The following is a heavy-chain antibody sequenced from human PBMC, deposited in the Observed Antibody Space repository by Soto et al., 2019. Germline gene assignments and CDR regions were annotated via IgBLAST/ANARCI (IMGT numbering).Heavy chain of an antibody. Sequence: ITLEESGPTLVKPTETLTLTCTFSGFSLTTGVGVGWVRQPPGKALEWLALVYWDDDKHYTPSLMSRLTITEDISQGQVVLTMANVDPVDTATYYCATLTGDFWGPGTLVTVSS. CDR1: GFSLTTGVG. J-gene: IGHJ4*02. V-gene: IGHV2-5*02. CDR2: VYWDDDK. CDR3: ATLTGDF.